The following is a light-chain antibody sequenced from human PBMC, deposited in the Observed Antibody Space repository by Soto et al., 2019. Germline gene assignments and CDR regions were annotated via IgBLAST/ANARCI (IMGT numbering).Light chain of an antibody. CDR2: DAS. Sequence: EIVLTQSPATLSLSPGERATLSCRASQSVSSYLAWYQQKPGQAPRLLIYDASNRATGIPARFSGSGSGTDFTLTISSLQSEDFAVYYCQHYNFWPYTLGQGTKVDIK. J-gene: IGKJ2*01. V-gene: IGKV3-11*01. CDR3: QHYNFWPYT. CDR1: QSVSSY.